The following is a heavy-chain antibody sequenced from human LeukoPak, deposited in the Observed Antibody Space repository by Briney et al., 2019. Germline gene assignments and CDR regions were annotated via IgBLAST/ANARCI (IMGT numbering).Heavy chain of an antibody. CDR2: INTNTGNP. J-gene: IGHJ4*02. D-gene: IGHD2-15*01. V-gene: IGHV7-4-1*02. CDR1: GYTFTSYA. Sequence: GASVRVSCKASGYTFTSYAMNWVRQAPGQGLEWMGWINTNTGNPTYAQGFTGRFVFSLDTSVSTAYLQISSLKAEDTAVYYCARDFVRVVVAATLGYWGQGTLVTVSS. CDR3: ARDFVRVVVAATLGY.